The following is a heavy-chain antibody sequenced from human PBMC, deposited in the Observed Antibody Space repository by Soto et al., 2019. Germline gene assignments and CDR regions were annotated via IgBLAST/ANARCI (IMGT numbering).Heavy chain of an antibody. CDR1: SASLSSSTYC. Sequence: PSETLPLTCSVSSASLSSSTYCWSWIRQPPGRGPEWIGSIYYSGNTYYKPSLKSRVSISIDTSRNQFSLKLTSVTAADTGVYYCASSSPFHYWGPGILVTVSS. V-gene: IGHV4-39*01. J-gene: IGHJ4*02. CDR3: ASSSPFHY. CDR2: IYYSGNT. D-gene: IGHD6-6*01.